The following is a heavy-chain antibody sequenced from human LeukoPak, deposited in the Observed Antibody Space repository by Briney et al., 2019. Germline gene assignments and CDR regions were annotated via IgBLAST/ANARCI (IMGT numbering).Heavy chain of an antibody. Sequence: GGSLRLSCAASGFTFSSYWMSWVRQAPGKGLEWVANIKQDGSEKYYVDSVKGRFTISRDNAKNSLYLQMNSLRAEGTAVYYCVGWNYRRGFDYWGQGTLVTVSS. J-gene: IGHJ4*02. CDR1: GFTFSSYW. V-gene: IGHV3-7*01. CDR2: IKQDGSEK. D-gene: IGHD1-7*01. CDR3: VGWNYRRGFDY.